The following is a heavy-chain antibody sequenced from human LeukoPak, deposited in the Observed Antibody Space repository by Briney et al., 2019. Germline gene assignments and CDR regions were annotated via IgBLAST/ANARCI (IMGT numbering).Heavy chain of an antibody. V-gene: IGHV3-64*01. D-gene: IGHD2-15*01. J-gene: IGHJ4*02. Sequence: PGGSLRLSCAASGFTFSNYAMHWVRQGPGKALEYVSALSSDGTSTYYANSVKGRFTISRDNSKNTLYLQMGSLRVEDMAVYYCASRYRGRKTCYQFDYWGQGTVVIVSS. CDR3: ASRYRGRKTCYQFDY. CDR2: LSSDGTST. CDR1: GFTFSNYA.